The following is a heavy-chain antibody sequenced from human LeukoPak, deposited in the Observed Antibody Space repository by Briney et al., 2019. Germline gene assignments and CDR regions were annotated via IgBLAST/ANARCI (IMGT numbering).Heavy chain of an antibody. D-gene: IGHD3-10*02. CDR3: AELGITMIGGV. J-gene: IGHJ6*04. V-gene: IGHV3-48*03. CDR2: ISSSGSTI. Sequence: PGGSLRLSCAASGFTFSSYEMNWGRQAPGEGREWVSYISSSGSTIYYADSVKGGFTISRDNAKNSLYLQMNSLRAEDTAVYYCAELGITMIGGVWGKGPTVTISS. CDR1: GFTFSSYE.